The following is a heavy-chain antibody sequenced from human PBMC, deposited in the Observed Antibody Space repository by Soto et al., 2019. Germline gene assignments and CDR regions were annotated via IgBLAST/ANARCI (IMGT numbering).Heavy chain of an antibody. J-gene: IGHJ6*02. CDR2: INDSGIT. CDR3: ARVTRGDYLLTFSLRGMDV. D-gene: IGHD4-17*01. Sequence: QVQLQQWGAGLLKPSETLSLTCSVYGGSFSGYYWSWIRQPPGKGLEWIGEINDSGITNYNPSLKSRVTISVDTSMNQLSLKLNSVTAADTAVYYCARVTRGDYLLTFSLRGMDVWGQGTTVTVSS. CDR1: GGSFSGYY. V-gene: IGHV4-34*01.